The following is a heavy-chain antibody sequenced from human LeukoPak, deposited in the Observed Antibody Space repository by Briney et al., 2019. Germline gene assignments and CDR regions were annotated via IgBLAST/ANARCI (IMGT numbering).Heavy chain of an antibody. CDR1: GGSISSGDYN. D-gene: IGHD2-15*01. CDR3: ARVPTGYCSGGSCYPGGMDV. Sequence: SQTLSLTCTVSGGSISSGDYNWSWIRQPPGKGLEWIGYIYYSGSTYYNPSLKSRVTISVDTSKNQFSLKLSSVTAADTAVYYCARVPTGYCSGGSCYPGGMDVWGQGTTVTVSS. V-gene: IGHV4-30-4*01. J-gene: IGHJ6*02. CDR2: IYYSGST.